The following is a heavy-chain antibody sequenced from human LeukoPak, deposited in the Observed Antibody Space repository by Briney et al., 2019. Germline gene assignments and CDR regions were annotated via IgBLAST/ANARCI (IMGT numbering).Heavy chain of an antibody. Sequence: SETLFLTCTVSGGSISSSSYYWGWIRQPPGKGLEWIGSIYYSGSTYYNPSLKSRVTISVDTSKNQFSLKLSSVTAADTAVYYCARRVAAFGGVIAPGPYYFDYWGQGTLVTVSS. CDR3: ARRVAAFGGVIAPGPYYFDY. D-gene: IGHD3-16*02. CDR2: IYYSGST. V-gene: IGHV4-39*01. J-gene: IGHJ4*02. CDR1: GGSISSSSYY.